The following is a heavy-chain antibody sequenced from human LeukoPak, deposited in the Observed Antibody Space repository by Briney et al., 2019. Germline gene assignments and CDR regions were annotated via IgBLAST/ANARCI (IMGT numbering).Heavy chain of an antibody. CDR3: ARGRGVLLWFGESPNFDY. CDR1: GGSFSGYY. D-gene: IGHD3-10*01. CDR2: INHSGNT. Sequence: ASETLSLTCAVYGGSFSGYYWSRIRQPPGKGLEWIGEINHSGNTNYNPSLKSRVTVSVDTSKNQFSLKLSSVTAADTAVYYCARGRGVLLWFGESPNFDYWGQGTLVTVSS. J-gene: IGHJ4*02. V-gene: IGHV4-34*01.